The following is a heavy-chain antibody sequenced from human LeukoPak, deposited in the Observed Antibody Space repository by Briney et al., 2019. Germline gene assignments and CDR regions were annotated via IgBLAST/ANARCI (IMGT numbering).Heavy chain of an antibody. CDR1: GGSFSGYY. CDR3: ARDGRVWYYCGSGSYYPFDY. D-gene: IGHD3-10*01. J-gene: IGHJ4*02. Sequence: SETLSLTCAVYGGSFSGYYWSWIRQPPGKGLEWIGEINHSGSTNYNPSLKSRVTISVDTSKNQFSLKLSSVTAADTAVYYCARDGRVWYYCGSGSYYPFDYWGQGTLVTVSS. CDR2: INHSGST. V-gene: IGHV4-34*01.